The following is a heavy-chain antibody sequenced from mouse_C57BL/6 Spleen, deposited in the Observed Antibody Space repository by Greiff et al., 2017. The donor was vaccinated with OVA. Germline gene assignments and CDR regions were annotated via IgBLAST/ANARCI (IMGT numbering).Heavy chain of an antibody. J-gene: IGHJ2*01. CDR1: GSNIIDYY. CDR3: AGRYYGGSYGY. D-gene: IGHD1-1*01. CDR2: IDPEDGGT. Sequence: VQLQQSGAELVKPGASVKLSCKASGSNIIDYYMHWVKQRTEQGLVWIGRIDPEDGGTKYDAKFKGKATITEDTSSNTAYLQLSSLTSEDTAIYYYAGRYYGGSYGYWGQGTTLTVSA. V-gene: IGHV14-2*01.